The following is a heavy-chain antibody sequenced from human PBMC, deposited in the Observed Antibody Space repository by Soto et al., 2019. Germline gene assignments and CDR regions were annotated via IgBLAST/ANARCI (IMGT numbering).Heavy chain of an antibody. CDR2: IVVGSGNT. CDR1: GFTFTSSA. D-gene: IGHD5-12*01. CDR3: AADPRGYDRIFDH. V-gene: IGHV1-58*01. Sequence: QMQLVQSGPEVKKPGTSVKVSCKASGFTFTSSAVQWVRQARGQRLEWIGWIVVGSGNTNYAQKFQERVTITRDMSTSTAYMELSSLRSEDTAVYYCAADPRGYDRIFDHWGQGTLVTVSS. J-gene: IGHJ4*02.